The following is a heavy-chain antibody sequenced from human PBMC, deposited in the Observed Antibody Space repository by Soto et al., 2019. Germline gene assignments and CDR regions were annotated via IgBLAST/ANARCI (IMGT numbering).Heavy chain of an antibody. D-gene: IGHD6-19*01. Sequence: SETLSLTCTGSGGSISSGAYYWSWIRQHPGKGLEWIEYIYYNGSPYYNPSLGGRVTISVAPSNSQFSLELRSVTAADTAVYYCARQNPYSSGSYYFDFWGPGTLVTVSS. CDR1: GGSISSGAYY. CDR3: ARQNPYSSGSYYFDF. V-gene: IGHV4-31*02. CDR2: IYYNGSP. J-gene: IGHJ4*02.